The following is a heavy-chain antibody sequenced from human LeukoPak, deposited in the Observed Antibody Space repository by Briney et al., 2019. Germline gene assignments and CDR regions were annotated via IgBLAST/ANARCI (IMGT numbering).Heavy chain of an antibody. CDR1: GFTFSSYW. CDR2: IKQDGTQK. J-gene: IGHJ4*02. V-gene: IGHV3-7*03. Sequence: GGSLRLSCAASGFTFSSYWMSWVRQAPGKGLEWVANIKQDGTQKYHVDSVKGRFTISRDNAKNTLYLQMNSLRAEDTAVYYCAKVSTQQLAIDYWGQGTLVTVSS. CDR3: AKVSTQQLAIDY. D-gene: IGHD6-13*01.